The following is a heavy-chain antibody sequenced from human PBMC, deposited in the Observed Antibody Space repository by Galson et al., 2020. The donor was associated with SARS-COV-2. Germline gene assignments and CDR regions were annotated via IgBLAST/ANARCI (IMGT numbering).Heavy chain of an antibody. J-gene: IGHJ5*02. D-gene: IGHD6-13*01. Sequence: SETLSLSCTVSGGSISSYYWSWIRQPPGKGLEWIGHMFYSGSTNYNPSLKSRVTISVDTSKNQFSLKLSSVTAADTAVYYCARGSILSWFDPWGQGTLVTVSS. CDR3: ARGSILSWFDP. CDR1: GGSISSYY. V-gene: IGHV4-59*01. CDR2: MFYSGST.